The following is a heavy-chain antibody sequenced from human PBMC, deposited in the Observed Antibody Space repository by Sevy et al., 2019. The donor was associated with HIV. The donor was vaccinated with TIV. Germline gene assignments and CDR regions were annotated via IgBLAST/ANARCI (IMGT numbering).Heavy chain of an antibody. Sequence: SETLSLTCSVSGDSINNYYWSWIRQPPGKGLEWIGYTSYSGTTNYSPSLKSRVDISVDTSMHHFSLKINSVTAADTAIYYCARLRWDVVDARAATPGCYFDSWGQGILVTVSS. D-gene: IGHD1-26*01. CDR3: ARLRWDVVDARAATPGCYFDS. J-gene: IGHJ4*02. V-gene: IGHV4-59*12. CDR1: GDSINNYY. CDR2: TSYSGTT.